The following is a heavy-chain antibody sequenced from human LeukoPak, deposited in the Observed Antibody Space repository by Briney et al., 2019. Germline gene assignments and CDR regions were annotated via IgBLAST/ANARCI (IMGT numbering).Heavy chain of an antibody. CDR2: IKYDASST. Sequence: GGSLRLSCADSGFTFSSHWMHWVRQAPGKGLVWVSRIKYDASSTSYADSVKGRFTISRDNAKNTLYLQMNSLRAEDTAVYYCARGATYAYYQDYWGQGTLVTVAS. CDR1: GFTFSSHW. V-gene: IGHV3-74*01. D-gene: IGHD1-26*01. J-gene: IGHJ4*02. CDR3: ARGATYAYYQDY.